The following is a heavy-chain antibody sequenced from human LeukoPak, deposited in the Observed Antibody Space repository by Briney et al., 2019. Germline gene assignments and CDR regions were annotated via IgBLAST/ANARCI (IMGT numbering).Heavy chain of an antibody. J-gene: IGHJ4*02. CDR2: INPNSGGT. V-gene: IGHV1-2*02. Sequence: ASVKVSCKASGYTFTGYNMHWVRQVPGQALEWMGWINPNSGGTNYAQKFQGRVTMTRDTSITTAYMELSRLRSDDTAVYYCARGFSSWYPSPYYLEYCGQGTPVTVSS. CDR3: ARGFSSWYPSPYYLEY. CDR1: GYTFTGYN. D-gene: IGHD6-13*01.